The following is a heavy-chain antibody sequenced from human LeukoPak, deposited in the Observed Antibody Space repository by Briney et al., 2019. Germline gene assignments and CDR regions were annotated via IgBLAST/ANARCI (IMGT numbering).Heavy chain of an antibody. D-gene: IGHD2-15*01. Sequence: GRSLRLSCAASGFTFSSYGMHWVRQAPGKGLEWVAVISYDGSNKYYADSVKGRFTISRDNSKNTLYLQMNSLRAEDTAVYYCARDRAADYWGQGTLVTVSS. V-gene: IGHV3-30*06. CDR3: ARDRAADY. CDR1: GFTFSSYG. J-gene: IGHJ4*02. CDR2: ISYDGSNK.